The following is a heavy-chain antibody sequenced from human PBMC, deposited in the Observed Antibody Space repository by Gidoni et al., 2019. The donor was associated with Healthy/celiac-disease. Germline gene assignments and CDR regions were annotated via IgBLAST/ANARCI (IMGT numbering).Heavy chain of an antibody. CDR2: INAGNGNT. CDR3: ARGNRIAVAGTSYYYYYGMDV. V-gene: IGHV1-3*01. Sequence: QVQLVQSGAEVKKPGASVKVSCKASGYTFTSYAMHWVRQAPGQRLEWMGWINAGNGNTKYSQKFQGRVTITRDTSASTAYMELSSLRSEDTAVYYCARGNRIAVAGTSYYYYYGMDVWGQGTTVTVSS. D-gene: IGHD6-19*01. J-gene: IGHJ6*02. CDR1: GYTFTSYA.